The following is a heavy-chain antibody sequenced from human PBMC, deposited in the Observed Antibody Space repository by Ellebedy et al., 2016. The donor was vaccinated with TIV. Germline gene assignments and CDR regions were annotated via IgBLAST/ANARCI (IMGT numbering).Heavy chain of an antibody. Sequence: ASVKVSCKASGYTFTSYYMHWVRQAPGQGLEWMGIINPSGGSTSYAQKFQGRVTMTRDTSTSTVYMELRSLRSDDTAVYHCARGHDFVWGSYRLPDHWGQGTLVTVSS. J-gene: IGHJ5*02. CDR3: ARGHDFVWGSYRLPDH. CDR2: INPSGGST. CDR1: GYTFTSYY. D-gene: IGHD3-16*02. V-gene: IGHV1-46*01.